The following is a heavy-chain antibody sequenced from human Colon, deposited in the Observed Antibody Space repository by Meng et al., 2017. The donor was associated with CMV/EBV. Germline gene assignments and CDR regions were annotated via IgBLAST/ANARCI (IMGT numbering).Heavy chain of an antibody. D-gene: IGHD1-14*01. CDR1: GFTFTGHY. CDR3: ARDGIRGVFFFDY. CDR2: IDANSGGT. V-gene: IGHV1-2*02. J-gene: IGHJ4*02. Sequence: QVQRVQLGAGVKELGSSVKVSCKASGFTFTGHYMHWVRQAPGQGLEWMGWIDANSGGTNYAQKFQGRLTMTRDTSISTVYMELNRLRSDDTAVYFCARDGIRGVFFFDYWGQGTLVTVSS.